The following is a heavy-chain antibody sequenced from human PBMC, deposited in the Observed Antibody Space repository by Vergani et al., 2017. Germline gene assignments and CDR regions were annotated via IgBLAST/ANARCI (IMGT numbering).Heavy chain of an antibody. V-gene: IGHV1-69*02. CDR2: IIPILGIA. J-gene: IGHJ4*02. CDR1: GGTFSSYT. CDR3: ARAGVTYYYDSSGYSHFDY. Sequence: QVQLVQSGAEVKKPGSSVKVSCKASGGTFSSYTISWVRQAPGQGLEWMGRIIPILGIANYAQKFQGRVTITADKSTSTAYMGLSSLRSEDTAVYYCARAGVTYYYDSSGYSHFDYWGQGTLVTVSS. D-gene: IGHD3-22*01.